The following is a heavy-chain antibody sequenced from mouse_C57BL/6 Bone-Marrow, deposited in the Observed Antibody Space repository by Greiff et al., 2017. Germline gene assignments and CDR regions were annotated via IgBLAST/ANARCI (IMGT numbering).Heavy chain of an antibody. Sequence: QVQLKQPGAELVRPGSSVKLSCKASGYTFTSYWMDWVKQRPGQGLEWIGNIYPSDSETHYNQKFKDKATLTVDKSSSTAYMQLSSLTSEDSAVYYCARGEDWVYAMDYWGQGTSVTVSS. V-gene: IGHV1-61*01. CDR1: GYTFTSYW. D-gene: IGHD4-1*01. CDR3: ARGEDWVYAMDY. J-gene: IGHJ4*01. CDR2: IYPSDSET.